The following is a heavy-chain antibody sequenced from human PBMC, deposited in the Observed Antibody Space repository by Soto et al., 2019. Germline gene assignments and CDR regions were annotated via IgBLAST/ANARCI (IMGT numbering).Heavy chain of an antibody. D-gene: IGHD4-17*01. J-gene: IGHJ4*02. CDR1: GFTFSNYG. CDR2: ILKDGSDQ. V-gene: IGHV3-33*01. Sequence: QVQLAESGGGVVQPGRSLRLSCAATGFTFSNYGMHWVRQAPGKGLEWVAVILKDGSDQKYADAMKGRSTISRDNSENTLYLHMNSLRADDTAVYYCARHDDYPDNAFDYWGQGTLVTVSS. CDR3: ARHDDYPDNAFDY.